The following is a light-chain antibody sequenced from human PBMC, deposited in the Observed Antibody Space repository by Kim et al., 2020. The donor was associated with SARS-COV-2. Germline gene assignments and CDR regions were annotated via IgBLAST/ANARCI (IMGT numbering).Light chain of an antibody. V-gene: IGLV2-11*01. Sequence: PGQSVTISCTATRSDVGGYNYVSWYQHHPGKAPKLIIYEVTKRPSGVPDRFSGSKSGNTASLTISGLQADDEADYYCCSYAGTYVVFGGGTKLTVL. CDR2: EVT. CDR1: RSDVGGYNY. CDR3: CSYAGTYVV. J-gene: IGLJ2*01.